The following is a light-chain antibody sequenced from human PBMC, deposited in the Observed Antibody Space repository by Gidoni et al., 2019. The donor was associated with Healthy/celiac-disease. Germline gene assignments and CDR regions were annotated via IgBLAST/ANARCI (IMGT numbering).Light chain of an antibody. CDR1: SSDVGGYNY. CDR2: DVS. J-gene: IGLJ2*01. CDR3: SSYTSSSTRL. Sequence: QSALTQPASVSGYPGQSITISCTGTSSDVGGYNYVSWYQHHPGKAHKLRISDVSNPPTGVSNRFSGSKSGNTASLTISGLQAEDEADYYCSSYTSSSTRLFGGGTKLTVL. V-gene: IGLV2-14*03.